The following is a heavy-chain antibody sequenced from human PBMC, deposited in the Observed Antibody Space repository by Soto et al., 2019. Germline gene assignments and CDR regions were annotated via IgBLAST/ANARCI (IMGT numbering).Heavy chain of an antibody. Sequence: PGGSLRLSCAASGFTFNNYAMNWVRQAPGKGLEWVSSISSSGDDTYYPDSVKGRFTISRDNSSNTLYLQMNSLRPEDTAIYYCAKNGYEYSTSSPWFDPWGQGTLVTVSS. CDR1: GFTFNNYA. CDR3: AKNGYEYSTSSPWFDP. J-gene: IGHJ5*02. D-gene: IGHD6-6*01. CDR2: ISSSGDDT. V-gene: IGHV3-23*01.